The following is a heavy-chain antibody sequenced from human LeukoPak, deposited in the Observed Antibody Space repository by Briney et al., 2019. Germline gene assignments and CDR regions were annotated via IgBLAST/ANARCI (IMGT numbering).Heavy chain of an antibody. Sequence: SETLSLTCGVSGGAISNTNWWNWVRQPPGKGLERIGEIHYSGSTHYDPSLKSRVIISLDKSNNHFSLKLSSVTAADTAVYYCVTEITFTNYWGQGTLVTVSS. CDR1: GGAISNTNW. D-gene: IGHD1-14*01. CDR3: VTEITFTNY. V-gene: IGHV4-4*02. CDR2: IHYSGST. J-gene: IGHJ4*02.